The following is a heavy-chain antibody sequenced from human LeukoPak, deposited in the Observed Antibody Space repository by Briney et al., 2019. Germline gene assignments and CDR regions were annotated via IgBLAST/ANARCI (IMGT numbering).Heavy chain of an antibody. Sequence: SETLSLTCAVSGVSISSSEWWIWVRQPPGQGLEWIGEIHRDGRTRYNPSLKSRVTMSMDYSKNQFSLSVTSVAAADTAIYYCGKTDIYFNPIDYWGPGSLVTVSS. CDR1: GVSISSSEW. CDR2: IHRDGRT. CDR3: GKTDIYFNPIDY. D-gene: IGHD3-9*01. V-gene: IGHV4-4*02. J-gene: IGHJ4*02.